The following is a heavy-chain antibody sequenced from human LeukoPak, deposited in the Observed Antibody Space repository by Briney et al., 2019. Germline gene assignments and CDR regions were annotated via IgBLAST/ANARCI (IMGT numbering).Heavy chain of an antibody. CDR2: INHSGST. V-gene: IGHV4-34*01. CDR1: GGSFSGYY. D-gene: IGHD2-2*01. CDR3: ARIRYCSSTSCYVLGRYYYYGMDV. J-gene: IGHJ6*02. Sequence: PSETLSLTCAVYGGSFSGYYWSWIRQPPGKGLEWIGEINHSGSTNYNPSLKSRDTISVDTSKNQFSLKLSSVTAADTAVYYCARIRYCSSTSCYVLGRYYYYGMDVWGQGTTVTVSS.